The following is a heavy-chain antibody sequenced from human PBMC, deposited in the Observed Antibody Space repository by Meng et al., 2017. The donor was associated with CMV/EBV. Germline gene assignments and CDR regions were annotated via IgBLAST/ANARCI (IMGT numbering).Heavy chain of an antibody. CDR2: IYYSGST. J-gene: IGHJ3*02. CDR3: ARAVEFDAFDI. V-gene: IGHV4-39*07. Sequence: GSLRLSCTVSGGSISSSSYYWGWIRQPPGKGLDWIGSIYYSGSTYYNPSLKSRVTISVDTSKNQFSLKLSSVTAADTAVYYCARAVEFDAFDIWGQGTMVTVSS. CDR1: GGSISSSSYY. D-gene: IGHD4-23*01.